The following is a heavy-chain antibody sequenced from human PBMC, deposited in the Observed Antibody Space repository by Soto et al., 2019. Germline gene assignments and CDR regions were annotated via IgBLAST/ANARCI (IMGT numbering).Heavy chain of an antibody. V-gene: IGHV6-1*01. D-gene: IGHD2-21*02. CDR1: GDSVPSNSAA. CDR2: AYYRSQWYY. J-gene: IGHJ6*02. Sequence: SQTLSLTCAISGDSVPSNSAAWNWIRQSPSRGLEWLGRAYYRSQWYYDSAVSVRSRITVIPDTSKNQFSLQLNSVTPEDTAVYYCTNQKGDSRTYNGMDVWGQGTTVTVSS. CDR3: TNQKGDSRTYNGMDV.